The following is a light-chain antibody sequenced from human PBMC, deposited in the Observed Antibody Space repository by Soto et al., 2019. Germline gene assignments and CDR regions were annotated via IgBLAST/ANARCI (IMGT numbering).Light chain of an antibody. V-gene: IGKV2-30*01. J-gene: IGKJ4*01. Sequence: DVVMTQSPLSLPVTLGQPASISCRSSQSLVYSDGNTYLNWFQQRPGQSPRRLIYKVSNRDSGVPDKFGGSGSGTDFTLKISRVEAEDVGVSYCMQATQRPLTFGGGTKVEIK. CDR2: KVS. CDR1: QSLVYSDGNTY. CDR3: MQATQRPLT.